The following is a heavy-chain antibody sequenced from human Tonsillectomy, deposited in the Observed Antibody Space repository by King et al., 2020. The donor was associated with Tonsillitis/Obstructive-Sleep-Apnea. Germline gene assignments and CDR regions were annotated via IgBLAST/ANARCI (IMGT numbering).Heavy chain of an antibody. CDR3: ASDNESMGPYYYYGMDV. V-gene: IGHV3-21*01. J-gene: IGHJ6*02. Sequence: VQLVESGGGLVKPGGSLRLSCAASGFTFSSYSMNWVRQAPGKGLEWVSSISSSSSYIYYADSVKGRFTISRDNAKNSLYLQMNRLRAEETAVYYCASDNESMGPYYYYGMDVWGQGTTVTVSS. CDR2: ISSSSSYI. D-gene: IGHD1-1*01. CDR1: GFTFSSYS.